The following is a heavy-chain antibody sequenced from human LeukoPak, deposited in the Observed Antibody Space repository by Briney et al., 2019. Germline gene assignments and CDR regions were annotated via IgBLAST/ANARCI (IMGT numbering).Heavy chain of an antibody. J-gene: IGHJ4*02. D-gene: IGHD2-2*01. CDR2: IYYSGST. V-gene: IGHV4-39*07. Sequence: SETLSLTCTVSGGSISSSSYYWGWIRQPPGKGLEWIGSIYYSGSTYYNPSLKSRVTISVDTPKNQFSLKLSSVTAADTAVYYCARDCSSTSCFGGIDYWGQGTLVTVSS. CDR1: GGSISSSSYY. CDR3: ARDCSSTSCFGGIDY.